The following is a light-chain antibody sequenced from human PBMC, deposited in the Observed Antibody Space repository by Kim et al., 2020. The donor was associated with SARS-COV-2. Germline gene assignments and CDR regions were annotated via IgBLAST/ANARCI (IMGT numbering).Light chain of an antibody. J-gene: IGKJ2*01. Sequence: DIQMTQSPSSLSASVGDRVTITCQASQDIRQYLNWYQQKPGTAPKLLIFDALNLEAGVPSRFSGSGSGTHYSLTINSLQPEDVGTYYCQHYDHLSYAFCHGTKLEI. V-gene: IGKV1-33*01. CDR3: QHYDHLSYA. CDR2: DAL. CDR1: QDIRQY.